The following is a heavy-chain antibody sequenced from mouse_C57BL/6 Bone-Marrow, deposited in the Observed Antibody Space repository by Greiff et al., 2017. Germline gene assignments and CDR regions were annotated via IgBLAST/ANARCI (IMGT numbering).Heavy chain of an antibody. D-gene: IGHD2-3*01. CDR1: GYTFTSYW. J-gene: IGHJ3*01. CDR2: IDPSDSYT. V-gene: IGHV1-50*01. CDR3: ARWLLAWFAY. Sequence: QVQLQQSGAELVKPGASVKLSCKASGYTFTSYWMQWVKQRPGQGLEWIGEIDPSDSYTNYNQKFKGKATLTVDTSSSTAYMQLSSLTSEDSAVYYCARWLLAWFAYWGQGTLVTVSA.